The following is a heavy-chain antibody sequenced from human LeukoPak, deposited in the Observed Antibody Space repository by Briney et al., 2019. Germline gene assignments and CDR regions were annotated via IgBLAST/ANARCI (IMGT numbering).Heavy chain of an antibody. CDR3: AGVSYSGGYFDY. Sequence: SETLSLTCTVSGGSIGSYYWSWLRQPPGKGLEWIAYIHYSGSTNYNPSLKSRVTISVDTSTNQFSLNLSSVTAADTAVYYCAGVSYSGGYFDYWGQGTLVTVSS. CDR2: IHYSGST. V-gene: IGHV4-59*01. D-gene: IGHD1-26*01. CDR1: GGSIGSYY. J-gene: IGHJ4*02.